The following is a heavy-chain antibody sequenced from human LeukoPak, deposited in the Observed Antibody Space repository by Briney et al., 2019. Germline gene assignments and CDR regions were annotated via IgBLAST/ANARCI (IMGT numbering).Heavy chain of an antibody. CDR1: GFTFSSYA. Sequence: GGSLRLSCAASGFTFSSYAMSWVRQAPGKGLEWVSAIRGSGGSTYYADSVKGRFTISRDNSKNTLYLQMNSLRAEDTAVYYCAGNYGDYVGEFDYWGQGTLVTVTS. J-gene: IGHJ4*02. V-gene: IGHV3-23*01. D-gene: IGHD4-17*01. CDR2: IRGSGGST. CDR3: AGNYGDYVGEFDY.